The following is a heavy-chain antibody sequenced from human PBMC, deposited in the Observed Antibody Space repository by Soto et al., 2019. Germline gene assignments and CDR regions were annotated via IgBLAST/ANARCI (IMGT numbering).Heavy chain of an antibody. CDR2: IWYDGSNK. CDR3: ARDFKGGSGYLDY. Sequence: GGSLRLSCAASGFTFSSYGMHWVRQAPGKGLEWVAVIWYDGSNKYYADSVKGRFTISRDNSKNTLYLQMNSLRAEDTAVYYCARDFKGGSGYLDYWGQGTLVTVSS. CDR1: GFTFSSYG. D-gene: IGHD2-15*01. V-gene: IGHV3-33*01. J-gene: IGHJ4*02.